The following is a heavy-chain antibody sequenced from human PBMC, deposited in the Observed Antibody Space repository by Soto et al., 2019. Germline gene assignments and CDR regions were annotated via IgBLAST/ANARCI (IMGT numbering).Heavy chain of an antibody. Sequence: LKVACKAFGYGFTIYYMHWVRQNPGQGLEWMGIINPSGGSTSYAQKFQGRVTMTRDTSTSTVYMELSSLRSEDTAVYYCAREAQERVYSYGEGWYYYYGMDVWGHGTTVTVSS. CDR3: AREAQERVYSYGEGWYYYYGMDV. CDR2: INPSGGST. J-gene: IGHJ6*02. CDR1: GYGFTIYY. D-gene: IGHD5-18*01. V-gene: IGHV1-46*01.